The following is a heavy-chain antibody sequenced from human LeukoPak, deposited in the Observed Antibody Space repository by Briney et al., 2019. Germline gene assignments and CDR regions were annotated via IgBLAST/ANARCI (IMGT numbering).Heavy chain of an antibody. J-gene: IGHJ4*02. Sequence: PSETLSLTCSFSIVSIKNYYWNWIRQSPGKGLQWIGYIYYTGSTDYNFSLKSRVTISLDTSENQFSLRLNSVTAADSAVFFCARAGVGYYDGSGYYHFDYWGQGTLVTVSS. V-gene: IGHV4-59*01. CDR1: IVSIKNYY. D-gene: IGHD3-22*01. CDR2: IYYTGST. CDR3: ARAGVGYYDGSGYYHFDY.